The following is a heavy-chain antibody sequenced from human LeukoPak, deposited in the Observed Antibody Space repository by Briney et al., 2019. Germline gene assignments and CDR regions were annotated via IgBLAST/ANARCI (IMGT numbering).Heavy chain of an antibody. CDR2: TYYRSKWYN. J-gene: IGHJ4*02. V-gene: IGHV6-1*01. D-gene: IGHD3-3*01. CDR3: AREPGPFEWPTYYFDY. Sequence: SQTLSLTCAISGDSVSSNSAAWNWIRQSPSRGLEWLGRTYYRSKWYNDYAVSVKSRITINPDTSKNQFSLQLNSVTPEDTAVYYCAREPGPFEWPTYYFDYWGQGTLVTVSS. CDR1: GDSVSSNSAA.